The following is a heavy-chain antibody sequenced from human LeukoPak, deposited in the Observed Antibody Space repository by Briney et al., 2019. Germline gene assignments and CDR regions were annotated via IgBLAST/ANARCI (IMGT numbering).Heavy chain of an antibody. CDR1: GGSISSYY. J-gene: IGHJ4*02. Sequence: PSETLSLTYTVSGGSISSYYWSWIRQPPGKGLKWIGNIYYSGYTTYSPSLRSRVTISVDTSKNQFSLKLSSVTAADTAVYYCARSEYYPVHFDYWGQGTLVTVSS. D-gene: IGHD3-10*01. V-gene: IGHV4-59*12. CDR2: IYYSGYT. CDR3: ARSEYYPVHFDY.